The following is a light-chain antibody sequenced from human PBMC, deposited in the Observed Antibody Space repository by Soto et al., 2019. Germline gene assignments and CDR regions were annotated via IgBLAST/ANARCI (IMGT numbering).Light chain of an antibody. CDR2: GAS. Sequence: IVLTQSPGTLSLSPGERATLSCRASQGVSSSYFAWYQQKPGQAPRLLIYGASSRATGISDRFTGSGSVTDCTLTISRVEPEDSAVYYCQQYVNSRRYTFGQGTKLEIK. V-gene: IGKV3-20*01. CDR3: QQYVNSRRYT. CDR1: QGVSSSY. J-gene: IGKJ2*01.